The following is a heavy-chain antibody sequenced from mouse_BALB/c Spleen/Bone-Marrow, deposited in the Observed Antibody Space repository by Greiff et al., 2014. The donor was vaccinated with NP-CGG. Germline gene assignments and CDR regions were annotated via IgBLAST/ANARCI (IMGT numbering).Heavy chain of an antibody. CDR1: GYTFTSYY. Sequence: VQLVESGAELVKPGTSVKLSCKASGYTFTSYYIYWVKQRPGQGLKWIGEINPSNGGTNFNEKFKSKATLTVDKSSSTAYMQIRSLTSEDSAVYYCSRLSLLRGYFDYWGQGTTLTVSS. D-gene: IGHD1-2*01. CDR3: SRLSLLRGYFDY. J-gene: IGHJ2*01. CDR2: INPSNGGT. V-gene: IGHV1S81*02.